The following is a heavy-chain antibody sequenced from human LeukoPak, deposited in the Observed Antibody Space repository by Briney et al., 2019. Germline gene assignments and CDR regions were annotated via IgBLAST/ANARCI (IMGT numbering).Heavy chain of an antibody. CDR3: ARDYGGSSPFDY. V-gene: IGHV3-48*03. Sequence: GGSLRLSCAASGFTFSSYEMNWVRQAPGKGLEWVSYISSSDSTIYYADSVKGRFTISRDNAKNSLYLQMNSLRAEDTAVYYCARDYGGSSPFDYWGQGTLVTVSS. D-gene: IGHD4-23*01. CDR2: ISSSDSTI. CDR1: GFTFSSYE. J-gene: IGHJ4*02.